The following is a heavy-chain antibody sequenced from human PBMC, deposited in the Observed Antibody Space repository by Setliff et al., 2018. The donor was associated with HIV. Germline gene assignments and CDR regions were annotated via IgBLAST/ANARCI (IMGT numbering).Heavy chain of an antibody. CDR2: IYYSGST. D-gene: IGHD3-10*01. Sequence: PSETLSLTCTVSGGSISSHYWSWIRQPPGKGLEWIGSIYYSGSTNYNPSLKSRVTISVDTSKNQFSLKLTSVTAADTSVYYCARKGVDLYFGVDAFDMWGQGTMVTVSS. V-gene: IGHV4-59*11. CDR1: GGSISSHY. J-gene: IGHJ3*02. CDR3: ARKGVDLYFGVDAFDM.